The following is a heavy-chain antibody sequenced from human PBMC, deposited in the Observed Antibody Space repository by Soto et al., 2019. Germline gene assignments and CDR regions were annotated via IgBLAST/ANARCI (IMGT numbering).Heavy chain of an antibody. CDR2: ISGSGGT. J-gene: IGHJ4*02. D-gene: IGHD3-22*01. V-gene: IGHV3-23*01. CDR3: AKIESRFFYDSTGYYPFDY. Sequence: GGSLRLSCAASGFTFSTYAMSWVRQAPGKGLEWVSGISGSGGTYYADSVMGRFTISRDNSKNTVYLRMNSLRAEDTAVYYCAKIESRFFYDSTGYYPFDYWGQGTLVTVSS. CDR1: GFTFSTYA.